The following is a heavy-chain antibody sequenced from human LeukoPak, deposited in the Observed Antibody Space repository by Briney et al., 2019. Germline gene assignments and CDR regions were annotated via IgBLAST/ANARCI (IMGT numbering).Heavy chain of an antibody. CDR3: ARDSVEWYIFDY. CDR2: TNRDGSST. D-gene: IGHD3-3*01. CDR1: GFTFSSHW. Sequence: GGSPRLSCAASGFTFSSHWMHWVRQAPGKGPVWVARTNRDGSSTAYADSVKGRFTISKDNAKNTLYLLMNSLRAEDTAVYYCARDSVEWYIFDYWGQGTLVTVSS. J-gene: IGHJ4*02. V-gene: IGHV3-74*01.